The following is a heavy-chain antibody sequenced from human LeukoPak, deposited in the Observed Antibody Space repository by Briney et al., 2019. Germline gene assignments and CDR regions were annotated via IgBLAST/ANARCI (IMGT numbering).Heavy chain of an antibody. Sequence: GGSLRLSCAASGFTFSSYGMSWVRQAPGKGLEWVSAIGGRDGSTYYADSVKGRFTISRDNSKNTLYVQMNSLRAEDSALYYCARGGRGSAAVVAPRSFDIWGQGTMVTVSS. V-gene: IGHV3-23*01. J-gene: IGHJ3*02. CDR3: ARGGRGSAAVVAPRSFDI. CDR1: GFTFSSYG. D-gene: IGHD3-22*01. CDR2: IGGRDGST.